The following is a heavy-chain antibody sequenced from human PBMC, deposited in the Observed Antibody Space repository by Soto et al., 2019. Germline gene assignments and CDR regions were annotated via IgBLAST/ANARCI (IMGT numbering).Heavy chain of an antibody. CDR3: ASMNYCRSRSGHNDSFDP. V-gene: IGHV4-59*01. Sequence: PSETLSLTCTVSGGSISSSYWSWIRQPPGKGLEWLAYIYDDGSANYNPSLKSRATISLDMSKNQFSLKLTSVTAADTAVYYCASMNYCRSRSGHNDSFDPWGQGTLVTVSS. D-gene: IGHD2-2*01. CDR2: IYDDGSA. J-gene: IGHJ5*02. CDR1: GGSISSSY.